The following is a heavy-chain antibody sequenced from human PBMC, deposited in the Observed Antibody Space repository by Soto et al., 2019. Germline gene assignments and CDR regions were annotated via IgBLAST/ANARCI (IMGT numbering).Heavy chain of an antibody. D-gene: IGHD1-26*01. CDR3: AFRDSRWEGRWFDP. CDR1: GYTFSSYD. V-gene: IGHV1-8*01. Sequence: QVQLVQSGAEVKKPGASVKVSCKASGYTFSSYDINWVRQATGQGLEWMGWMNPYSGNTGYAQKFQGRVTMTRNTSIRTTYMELRSLRSEDAAVYYCAFRDSRWEGRWFDPWGQGTLVTVSS. J-gene: IGHJ5*02. CDR2: MNPYSGNT.